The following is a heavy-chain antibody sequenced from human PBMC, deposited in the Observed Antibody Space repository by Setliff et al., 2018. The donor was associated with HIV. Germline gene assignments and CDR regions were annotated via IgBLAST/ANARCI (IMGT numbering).Heavy chain of an antibody. D-gene: IGHD6-19*01. CDR2: IIPNSGGT. V-gene: IGHV1-2*02. CDR3: ARTIPLAGSDMDL. CDR1: GYTFTGYY. Sequence: ASVKVSCKASGYTFTGYYMHWVRQALGQGLEWMGWIIPNSGGTDYAQRFQGRVTMSRDTSINTAYMELSSLRSDDTAVYYCARTIPLAGSDMDLWGKGTTVTVSS. J-gene: IGHJ6*03.